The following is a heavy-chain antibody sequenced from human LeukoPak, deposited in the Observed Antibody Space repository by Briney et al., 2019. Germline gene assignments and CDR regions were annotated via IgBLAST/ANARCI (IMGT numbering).Heavy chain of an antibody. CDR1: GYTFTNSG. CDR2: INTYNGNK. Sequence: ASVKLSCKASGYTFTNSGISWVRQAPGQRLEWMGWINTYNGNKNYAKKFQGRVTMTTDTSTSTAYMELRSLRSDDTVVYYCARNSPRDIAGRQFLPGVLALLSQCDNCFDPWGQGTLVSVSS. V-gene: IGHV1-18*04. J-gene: IGHJ5*02. D-gene: IGHD3-3*02. CDR3: ARNSPRDIAGRQFLPGVLALLSQCDNCFDP.